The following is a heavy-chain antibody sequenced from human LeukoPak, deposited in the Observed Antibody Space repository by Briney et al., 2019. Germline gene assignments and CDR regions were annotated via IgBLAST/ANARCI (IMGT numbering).Heavy chain of an antibody. CDR2: IYPGDSDT. J-gene: IGHJ4*02. D-gene: IGHD6-13*01. CDR1: GYSFTSYW. V-gene: IGHV5-51*01. CDR3: ARGIAAAGVDY. Sequence: GESLKISCKGSGYSFTSYWIGWVRQMPGKDLEWMGIIYPGDSDTRYSPSFQGQVTISADKSISTAYLQWSSLKALDTAKYYCARGIAAAGVDYWGQGTLVTVSS.